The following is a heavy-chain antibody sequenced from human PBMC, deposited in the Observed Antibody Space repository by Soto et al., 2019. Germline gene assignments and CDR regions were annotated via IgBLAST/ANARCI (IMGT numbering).Heavy chain of an antibody. V-gene: IGHV3-15*01. CDR1: GFTFSNAW. CDR3: TTWLSNGYNDIDY. Sequence: GGSLRLSCVASGFTFSNAWMSWVRQAPGKGLEWVGRIKGEADGGTTDYAAPVKGRITISRDHSKDTLYLQMNSLKTEDTAVYYCTTWLSNGYNDIDYRGQRTPVPVSS. CDR2: IKGEADGGTT. J-gene: IGHJ4*02. D-gene: IGHD1-1*01.